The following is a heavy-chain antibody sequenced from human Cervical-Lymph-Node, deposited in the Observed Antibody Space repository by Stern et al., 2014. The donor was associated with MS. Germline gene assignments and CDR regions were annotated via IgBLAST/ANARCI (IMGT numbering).Heavy chain of an antibody. Sequence: VQLVQSGAEVKKPGASVKVSCKTSGYIFTGYYIHWVRQAPGQGLEWMEWINPNHGGTKYAQKFQGGVTMSRETSISTAYVELSSLTSDDTAVYYCARDQRGITIFGVVADYYYLGMDVWGQGTTVTVSS. V-gene: IGHV1-2*02. CDR2: INPNHGGT. CDR1: GYIFTGYY. J-gene: IGHJ6*02. D-gene: IGHD3-3*01. CDR3: ARDQRGITIFGVVADYYYLGMDV.